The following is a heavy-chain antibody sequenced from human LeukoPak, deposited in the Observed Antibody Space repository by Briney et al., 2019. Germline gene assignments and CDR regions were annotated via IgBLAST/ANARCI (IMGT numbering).Heavy chain of an antibody. CDR3: ATILVAGENYFDY. Sequence: PSETLSLTCTVSAGSISSYYWSGLRQPPGKGLEWIGYIYYSGITNYNPSLESRVTISLDTSKNQFSLKLTSVTSADTAVYYRATILVAGENYFDYGGQGTLVTVSS. CDR1: AGSISSYY. J-gene: IGHJ4*02. CDR2: IYYSGIT. D-gene: IGHD6-19*01. V-gene: IGHV4-59*01.